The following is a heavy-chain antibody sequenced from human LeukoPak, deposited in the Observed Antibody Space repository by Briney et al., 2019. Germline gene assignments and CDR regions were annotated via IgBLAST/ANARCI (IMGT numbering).Heavy chain of an antibody. V-gene: IGHV3-23*01. D-gene: IGHD3-10*01. J-gene: IGHJ3*01. CDR1: GLTVSSYG. CDR3: AKGVRGVIRDAFDV. Sequence: GGSLRLSCAASGLTVSSYGMSWVRQAPGKGLEWVSSISGSGGSTYYADSVKGRFTISRDNSKNTLYLQVNSLRDEDAAVYYCAKGVRGVIRDAFDVWGQGTMVTVSS. CDR2: ISGSGGST.